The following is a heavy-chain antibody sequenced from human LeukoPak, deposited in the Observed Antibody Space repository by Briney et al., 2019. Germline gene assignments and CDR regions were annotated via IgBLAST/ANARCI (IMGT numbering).Heavy chain of an antibody. CDR1: GYTFTGYY. CDR3: ARRAQVERRHSQFDY. J-gene: IGHJ4*02. V-gene: IGHV1-2*02. CDR2: INPISGGT. D-gene: IGHD1-1*01. Sequence: GASVKVSCKASGYTFTGYYMQWVRQAPRQGLEWIGWINPISGGTTYVQKFQGRVTMTRDTSISTAYMELSRLSSDDTAVYYCARRAQVERRHSQFDYWGQGTLVTVSS.